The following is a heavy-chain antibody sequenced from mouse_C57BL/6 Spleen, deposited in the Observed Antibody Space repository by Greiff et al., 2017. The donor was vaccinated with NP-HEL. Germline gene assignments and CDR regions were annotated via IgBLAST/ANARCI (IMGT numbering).Heavy chain of an antibody. CDR2: IDPETGGT. CDR1: GYTFTDYE. Sequence: VQLQQSGAELVRPGASVTLSCKASGYTFTDYEMHWVKQTPVHGLEWIGAIDPETGGTAYNQKFKGKAILTADKSSSTAYMELRSLTSEDSAVYYCTRDDGYYCFDYWGQGTTLTVSS. CDR3: TRDDGYYCFDY. V-gene: IGHV1-15*01. J-gene: IGHJ2*01. D-gene: IGHD2-3*01.